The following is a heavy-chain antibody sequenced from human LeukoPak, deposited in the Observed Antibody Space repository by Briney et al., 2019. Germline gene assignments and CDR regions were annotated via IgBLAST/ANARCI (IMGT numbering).Heavy chain of an antibody. V-gene: IGHV4-39*01. J-gene: IGHJ4*02. CDR1: GGSISSGSYY. CDR3: ARLPSGYDSPIWYFDY. CDR2: IYYSGST. Sequence: SETLSLTCTVSGGSISSGSYYWGWIRQPPGKGLEWIGSIYYSGSTYYNPSLKSRVTISVDTSKNQFSLKLSSVTAADTAVYYCARLPSGYDSPIWYFDYWGQGTLVTVSS. D-gene: IGHD5-12*01.